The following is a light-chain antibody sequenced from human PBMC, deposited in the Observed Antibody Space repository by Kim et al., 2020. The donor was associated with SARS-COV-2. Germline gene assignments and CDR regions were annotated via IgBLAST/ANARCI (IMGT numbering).Light chain of an antibody. Sequence: PGERATPSCGASQSVSNSRLAWYQQKPGQAPRLLIYDASSRATGITDRFSGSGSGTDFTLTISRLEPEDFAVYYCQQYGASSLTFGGGTKVDIK. CDR3: QQYGASSLT. V-gene: IGKV3-20*01. CDR1: QSVSNSR. J-gene: IGKJ4*01. CDR2: DAS.